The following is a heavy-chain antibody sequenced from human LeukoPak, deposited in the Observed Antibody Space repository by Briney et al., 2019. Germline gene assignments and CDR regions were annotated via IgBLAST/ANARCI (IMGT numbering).Heavy chain of an antibody. CDR2: SYTNGYT. Sequence: KPSETLSLTCTVSGGSISGYYWSWIRQVPGKGLEWIGHSYTNGYTNYNPSLESRVTISVDTSKNQVSLRLRSVTAADTAVYYCATVKVPGDYYYMAVWGKGTTVTVSS. CDR3: ATVKVPGDYYYMAV. V-gene: IGHV4-4*09. J-gene: IGHJ6*03. CDR1: GGSISGYY. D-gene: IGHD3-10*01.